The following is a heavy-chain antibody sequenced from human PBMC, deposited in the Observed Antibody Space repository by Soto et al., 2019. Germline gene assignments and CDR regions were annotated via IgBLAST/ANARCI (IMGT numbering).Heavy chain of an antibody. Sequence: SETLSLTCTVSGGSISSGGYYWSWIRQHPGKGLEWIGYIYYSGSTYYNPSLKSRVTISVDTSKNQFSLKLSSVTAADTAVYYCARVSYYDFWSGYSINYYYYGMEVWGQGTTVTVSS. CDR3: ARVSYYDFWSGYSINYYYYGMEV. V-gene: IGHV4-31*03. D-gene: IGHD3-3*01. CDR1: GGSISSGGYY. CDR2: IYYSGST. J-gene: IGHJ6*02.